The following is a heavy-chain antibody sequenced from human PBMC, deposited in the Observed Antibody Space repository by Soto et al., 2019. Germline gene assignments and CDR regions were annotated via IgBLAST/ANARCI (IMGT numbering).Heavy chain of an antibody. D-gene: IGHD1-26*01. CDR1: GGSISSGGYY. J-gene: IGHJ4*02. CDR3: ARYSGSYYVPIDY. Sequence: QVQLQESGPGLVKPSQTLTLTCTVSGGSISSGGYYWSWIRQHPGKGLEWIGYIYYSGSTYYNPSLKSRVTISVDTSKNQFSLKLSSVTAADTAVYYCARYSGSYYVPIDYWGQGTLVTVSS. CDR2: IYYSGST. V-gene: IGHV4-31*03.